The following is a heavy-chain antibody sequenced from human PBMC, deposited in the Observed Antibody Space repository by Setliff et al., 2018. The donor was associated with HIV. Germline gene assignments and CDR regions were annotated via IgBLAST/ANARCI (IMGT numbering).Heavy chain of an antibody. CDR1: GGSISSSSYY. J-gene: IGHJ4*02. D-gene: IGHD3-10*01. CDR2: IYYSGST. V-gene: IGHV4-39*01. Sequence: LSLTCTVSGGSISSSSYYWGWIRQPPGKGLEWIGSIYYSGSTYYNPSLKSRVTISVDTSKNQFSLKLSSVTAADTANYYCARQPLYFGEPYYFDYWGLGTLVTVSS. CDR3: ARQPLYFGEPYYFDY.